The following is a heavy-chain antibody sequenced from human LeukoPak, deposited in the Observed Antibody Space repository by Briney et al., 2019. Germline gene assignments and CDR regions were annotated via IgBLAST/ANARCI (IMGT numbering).Heavy chain of an antibody. Sequence: PSETLSLTCAVSGGSISSANWWTWVRQPPGKGLEWIGEIYHSGSTIYNPSLKSRVTISLDKSRNQFSLNLRSVTAADTAVYYCATQGWLQSEYYFDHWGQGTLVTVSS. CDR2: IYHSGST. J-gene: IGHJ4*02. CDR1: GGSISSANW. CDR3: ATQGWLQSEYYFDH. D-gene: IGHD5-24*01. V-gene: IGHV4-4*02.